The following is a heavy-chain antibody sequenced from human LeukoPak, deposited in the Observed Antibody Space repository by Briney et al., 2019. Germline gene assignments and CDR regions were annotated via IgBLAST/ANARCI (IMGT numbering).Heavy chain of an antibody. CDR1: GFTFTNAW. CDR3: ATDLGATMIRGVIVS. Sequence: GESRRLSCAASGFTFTNAWMTWVRQAPGKGLEWVGRIKSKGDGETTDYASFVKGRFSMSRDDSRATMYLQMYSLEAEDTAVYYCATDLGATMIRGVIVSWGQGALVTVSS. J-gene: IGHJ4*02. CDR2: IKSKGDGETT. V-gene: IGHV3-15*05. D-gene: IGHD3-10*01.